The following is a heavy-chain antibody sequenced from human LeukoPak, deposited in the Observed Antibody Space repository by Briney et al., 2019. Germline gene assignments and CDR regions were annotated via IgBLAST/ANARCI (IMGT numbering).Heavy chain of an antibody. V-gene: IGHV4-59*01. CDR3: ARAVCGGSCYLDQDWFDP. CDR1: GGSISSYY. CDR2: IYYSGST. Sequence: SETLSLTCTVSGGSISSYYWSWIRQPPGKGLEWIGYIYYSGSTNYNPSLKSRVTISVDTSKNQFSLKLSSVTAADTVVYYCARAVCGGSCYLDQDWFDPWGQGTLVTVSS. D-gene: IGHD2-15*01. J-gene: IGHJ5*02.